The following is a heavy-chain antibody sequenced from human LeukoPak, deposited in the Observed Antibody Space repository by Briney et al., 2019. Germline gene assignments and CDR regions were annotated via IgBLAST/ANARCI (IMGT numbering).Heavy chain of an antibody. V-gene: IGHV1-69*04. D-gene: IGHD3-9*01. CDR3: ARDRYDILPRGWFDP. CDR1: GGTFSSYA. Sequence: KVSCKASGGTFSSYAISWVRQTPGQGLEWMGRIIPIFGIANYAQKFQGRVTITADKSTSTAYMELSSLRSEDTAVYYCARDRYDILPRGWFDPWGQGTLVTVSS. J-gene: IGHJ5*02. CDR2: IIPIFGIA.